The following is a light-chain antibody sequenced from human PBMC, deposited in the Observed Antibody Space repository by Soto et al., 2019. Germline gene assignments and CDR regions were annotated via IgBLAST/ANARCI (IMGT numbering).Light chain of an antibody. CDR2: EVS. V-gene: IGLV2-23*02. Sequence: QSALTQPASVSGSPGQSITISCTGTSSDVGSYNLVSWYQQHPGKAPKLMIYEVSKRPSGVSNRFSGSKSGNTASLTISGLQAEDEADYYCCSYAGSSTFEGVVFGGGTK. CDR3: CSYAGSSTFEGVV. J-gene: IGLJ2*01. CDR1: SSDVGSYNL.